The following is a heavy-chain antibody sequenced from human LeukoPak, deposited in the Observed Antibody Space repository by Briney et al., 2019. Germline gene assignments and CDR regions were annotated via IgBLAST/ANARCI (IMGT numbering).Heavy chain of an antibody. D-gene: IGHD2-2*01. V-gene: IGHV3-33*01. J-gene: IGHJ5*02. CDR1: GFTFSSYG. Sequence: GGSLRLSCAASGFTFSSYGMHWVGQAPGKGLEWVAVIWYYGSNKYYADSVKGRLTISRDNSKNTLYLQMNSLRAQDTAVYYCARDGLIVVVPAATQGWFDPWGQGTLVTVSS. CDR2: IWYYGSNK. CDR3: ARDGLIVVVPAATQGWFDP.